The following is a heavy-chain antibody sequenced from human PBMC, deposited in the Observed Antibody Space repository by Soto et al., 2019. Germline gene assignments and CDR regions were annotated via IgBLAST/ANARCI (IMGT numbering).Heavy chain of an antibody. D-gene: IGHD2-2*01. CDR1: GFTFSRYW. J-gene: IGHJ4*02. CDR2: INSDGSST. Sequence: GSLRLSCAASGFTFSRYWMNWVRQDPGKGLVWVSRINSDGSSTNYADSVKGRFTISRDNAKNTLYLQMNSLRAEDTAVYYCTTGIRVPATALFDYWGQGTLVTVSS. CDR3: TTGIRVPATALFDY. V-gene: IGHV3-74*01.